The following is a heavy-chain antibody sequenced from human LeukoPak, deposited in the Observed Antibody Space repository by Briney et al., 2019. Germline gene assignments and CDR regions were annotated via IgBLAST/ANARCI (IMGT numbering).Heavy chain of an antibody. D-gene: IGHD2/OR15-2a*01. CDR3: ARDPGLLPDY. CDR1: GYTFISYV. J-gene: IGHJ4*02. Sequence: GASVKVSCKASGYTFISYVMHWVRQAPGQRLEWMGWINADNGNTKYSQNFQGRVTITRDTSTSTAYMELSSLRFEDTAVYYCARDPGLLPDYWGQGTLVTVSS. V-gene: IGHV1-3*01. CDR2: INADNGNT.